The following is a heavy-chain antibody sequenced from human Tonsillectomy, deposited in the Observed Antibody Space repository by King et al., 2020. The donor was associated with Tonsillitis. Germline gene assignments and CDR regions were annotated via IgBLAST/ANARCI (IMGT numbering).Heavy chain of an antibody. Sequence: FTLKESGPTLVKPTQTLTLTCTFSGFSLSTSGVGVGWIRQPPGKALEWLALIYWNYDKRYSPSLKSRLTITKDTSKNQVVLTMTNMDPVDTATYYCAHGGYSYGYFDYWGQGTLVTVSS. J-gene: IGHJ4*02. V-gene: IGHV2-5*01. CDR1: GFSLSTSGVG. D-gene: IGHD5-18*01. CDR3: AHGGYSYGYFDY. CDR2: IYWNYDK.